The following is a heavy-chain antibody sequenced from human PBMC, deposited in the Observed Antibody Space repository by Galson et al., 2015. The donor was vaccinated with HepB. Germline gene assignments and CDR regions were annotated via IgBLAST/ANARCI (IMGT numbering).Heavy chain of an antibody. D-gene: IGHD2-2*01. V-gene: IGHV1-2*02. Sequence: SVKVSCKASGYTFTDYYVHWVRQAPGQGPEWMGWSNPNKGDTNYAPKFQGRVTMTRDTSINTAFMELSRLRPADTAVYYCVRTAYCGTTSCYRSYYYYGMDVWGQGTTVTVSS. CDR1: GYTFTDYY. J-gene: IGHJ6*02. CDR2: SNPNKGDT. CDR3: VRTAYCGTTSCYRSYYYYGMDV.